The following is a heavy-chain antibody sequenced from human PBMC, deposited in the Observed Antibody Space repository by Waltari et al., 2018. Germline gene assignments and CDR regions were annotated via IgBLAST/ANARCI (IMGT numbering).Heavy chain of an antibody. Sequence: LESGGGLVQPGGSLRLSCISSGFAFDTFAMSWVRRAPGSGLGWVATIGGNGYTYYSDALRGRFGIFRDNSRNTVFLQMDSLRVEDTAVYYCAKNPDFDFYSRRGSTFHYWGQGALVSVAS. CDR1: GFAFDTFA. V-gene: IGHV3-23*01. CDR2: IGGNGYT. CDR3: AKNPDFDFYSRRGSTFHY. D-gene: IGHD3-9*01. J-gene: IGHJ4*02.